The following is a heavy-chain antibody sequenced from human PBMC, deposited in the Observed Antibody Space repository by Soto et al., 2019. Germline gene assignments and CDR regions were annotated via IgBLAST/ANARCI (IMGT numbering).Heavy chain of an antibody. CDR2: IYYSGST. V-gene: IGHV4-59*08. Sequence: PSETLSLTCTVSGGSISSYYWSWIRQPPGKGLEWIGYIYYSGSTNYNPSLKSRVTISVDTSKNQFSLKLSSVTAADTAVYFCARDRSNSDYWGQGTLVTVSS. CDR1: GGSISSYY. J-gene: IGHJ4*02. D-gene: IGHD1-1*01. CDR3: ARDRSNSDY.